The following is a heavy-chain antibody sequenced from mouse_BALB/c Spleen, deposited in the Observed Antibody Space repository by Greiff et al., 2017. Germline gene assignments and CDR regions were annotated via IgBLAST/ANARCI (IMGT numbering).Heavy chain of an antibody. CDR3: EVGILTHYYAMDY. CDR2: ISSGSSTI. Sequence: EVQVVESGGGLVQPGGSRKLSCAASGFTFSSFGMHWVRQAPEKGLEWVAYISSGSSTIYYADTVKGRFTISRDNPKNTLFLQMTSLRSEDTAMYYCEVGILTHYYAMDYWGQGTSVTVSS. D-gene: IGHD1-3*01. V-gene: IGHV5-17*02. CDR1: GFTFSSFG. J-gene: IGHJ4*01.